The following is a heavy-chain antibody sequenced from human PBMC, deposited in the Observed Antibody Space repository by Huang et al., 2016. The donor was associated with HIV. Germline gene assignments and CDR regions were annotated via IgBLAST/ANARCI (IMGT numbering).Heavy chain of an antibody. CDR1: GFTFRDHS. Sequence: QVQLVESGGGVVQPGRSLRLSCAVSGFTFRDHSMHWVRQAPGKGLEWVEGISFDGRNKFYADVVRGRFTSSRDNSKNILYLQLNSLTPADTSIYYCARDTTTVAGLDFWGQGALVTVSS. V-gene: IGHV3-30*14. J-gene: IGHJ4*02. CDR3: ARDTTTVAGLDF. CDR2: ISFDGRNK. D-gene: IGHD6-19*01.